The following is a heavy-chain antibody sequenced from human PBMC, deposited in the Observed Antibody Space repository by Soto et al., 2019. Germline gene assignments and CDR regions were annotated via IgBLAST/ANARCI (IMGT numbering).Heavy chain of an antibody. CDR3: AKMYDILTGYYLIDY. Sequence: GGSLRLSCAASGFTFSSYAMSWVRQAPGKGLEWVSAISAGGRTYYADSVKGRFTISRDNSKNTLFVQMNSLGAEDTAIYYCAKMYDILTGYYLIDYWGQGTLVTVSS. V-gene: IGHV3-23*01. J-gene: IGHJ4*02. CDR1: GFTFSSYA. CDR2: ISAGGRT. D-gene: IGHD3-9*01.